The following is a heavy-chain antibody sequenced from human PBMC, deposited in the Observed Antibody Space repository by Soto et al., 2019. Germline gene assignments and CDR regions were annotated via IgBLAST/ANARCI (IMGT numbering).Heavy chain of an antibody. CDR2: ISFDGSNK. CDR3: AKLKDYYSPYYYYYGMDV. Sequence: GGSLRLSCAASGLTFSSYGMNWVRQAPGKGLEWVAVISFDGSNKFYADSVKGRFTISRDNSRNTLFLQMNSLRIEDTAVYYCAKLKDYYSPYYYYYGMDVWGQGTTVTVSS. D-gene: IGHD2-21*02. V-gene: IGHV3-30*18. CDR1: GLTFSSYG. J-gene: IGHJ6*02.